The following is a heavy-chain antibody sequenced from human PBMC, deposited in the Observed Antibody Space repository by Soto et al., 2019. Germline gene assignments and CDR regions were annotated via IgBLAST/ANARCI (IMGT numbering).Heavy chain of an antibody. CDR1: GYTFTGYY. Sequence: ASVKVSCKASGYTFTGYYMHWVRQAPGQGLEWMGWINPNSGGTNYAQKFQGRVTMTRDTSISTAYMELSRLRSDDTAVYYCARGFTYYYDSSGYYSVDYWGQGTLVIVSS. V-gene: IGHV1-2*02. CDR2: INPNSGGT. J-gene: IGHJ4*02. CDR3: ARGFTYYYDSSGYYSVDY. D-gene: IGHD3-22*01.